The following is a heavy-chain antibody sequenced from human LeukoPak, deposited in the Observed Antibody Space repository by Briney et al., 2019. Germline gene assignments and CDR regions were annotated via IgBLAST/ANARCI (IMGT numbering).Heavy chain of an antibody. CDR2: INPNSGGT. CDR1: GYTFTGYY. D-gene: IGHD6-13*01. CDR3: ASEHTAAGLDY. V-gene: IGHV1-2*02. Sequence: ASVKVSCKASGYTFTGYYMHWVRQAPGQGLESMGWINPNSGGTNYAQKFQGRVTMTRDMSTSTVYMELSSLRSDDTAVYYCASEHTAAGLDYWGQGTLVTVSS. J-gene: IGHJ4*02.